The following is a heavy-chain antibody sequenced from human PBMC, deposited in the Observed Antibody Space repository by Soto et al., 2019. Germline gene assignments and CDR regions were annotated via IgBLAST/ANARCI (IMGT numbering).Heavy chain of an antibody. CDR3: AKDFPTSEYSSSGSFDY. CDR2: ISYDGSNK. CDR1: GFTFSSYG. V-gene: IGHV3-30*18. D-gene: IGHD6-6*01. Sequence: LRLSCAASGFTFSSYGMHWVRQAPGKGLEWVAVISYDGSNKYYADSVKGRFTISRDNSKNTLYLQMNSLRAEDTAVYYCAKDFPTSEYSSSGSFDYWGQGTLVTVSS. J-gene: IGHJ4*02.